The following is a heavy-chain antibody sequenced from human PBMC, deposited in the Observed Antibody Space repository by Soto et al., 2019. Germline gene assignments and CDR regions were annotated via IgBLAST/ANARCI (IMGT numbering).Heavy chain of an antibody. J-gene: IGHJ4*02. D-gene: IGHD3-22*01. V-gene: IGHV1-3*01. CDR1: GYTFTSYA. CDR2: INAGNGNT. Sequence: ASVKVSCKASGYTFTSYAMHWVRQAPGQRLEWMGWINAGNGNTKYSQKFQGRVTITRDTSASTAYMELSSLRSEDTAVYYCARETTPNYYDSSGYYPPPFDYWGQGTLVTVSS. CDR3: ARETTPNYYDSSGYYPPPFDY.